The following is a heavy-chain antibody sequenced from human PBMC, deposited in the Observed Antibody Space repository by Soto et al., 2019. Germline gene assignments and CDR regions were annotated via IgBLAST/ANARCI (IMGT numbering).Heavy chain of an antibody. V-gene: IGHV3-23*01. J-gene: IGHJ4*02. Sequence: EVQLLESGGGLVQPGGSLRLSCAASGFTFNNYAMTWVRQAPGQGLEWVSAISGGGDTTSYADCVKGRFTVSRDGSKNTLYLQMSSLRAEDTALYYCAKGRGGSGSRTPRVDFWGQGTLVTVSS. CDR2: ISGGGDTT. CDR3: AKGRGGSGSRTPRVDF. D-gene: IGHD3-10*01. CDR1: GFTFNNYA.